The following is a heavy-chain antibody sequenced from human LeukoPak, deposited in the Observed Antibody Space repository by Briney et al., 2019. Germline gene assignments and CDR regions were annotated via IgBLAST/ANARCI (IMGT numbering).Heavy chain of an antibody. Sequence: GGSLRLSCAASGFTFSNLWMSWVRQAPGKGLKWVANIKQDGSEKYYVDSVKGRFTISRDNAQNSLYLQMNSLRAEDTAIYYCASHPAYDSSGYFIPEYFQHWGQGTLVTVSS. CDR3: ASHPAYDSSGYFIPEYFQH. CDR1: GFTFSNLW. J-gene: IGHJ1*01. CDR2: IKQDGSEK. D-gene: IGHD3-22*01. V-gene: IGHV3-7*03.